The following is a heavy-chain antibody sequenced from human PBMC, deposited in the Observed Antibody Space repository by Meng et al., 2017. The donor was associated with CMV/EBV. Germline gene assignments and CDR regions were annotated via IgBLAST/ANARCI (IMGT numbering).Heavy chain of an antibody. CDR3: ARDPGITIFGVVIGGMDV. Sequence: ASVKVSCKASGYTFTGYYMHWVRQAPGQGLEWMGWINPNSGGTNYAQKFQGRVTMTRDTSISTAYMELSRLRSDDTAVYYCARDPGITIFGVVIGGMDVWGQGTTVTVSS. V-gene: IGHV1-2*02. D-gene: IGHD3-3*01. J-gene: IGHJ6*02. CDR2: INPNSGGT. CDR1: GYTFTGYY.